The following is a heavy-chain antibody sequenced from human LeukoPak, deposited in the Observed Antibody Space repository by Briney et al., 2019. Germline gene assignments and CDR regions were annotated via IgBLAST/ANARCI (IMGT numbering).Heavy chain of an antibody. J-gene: IGHJ1*01. CDR3: ATHNYGVVSIQH. V-gene: IGHV3-15*01. D-gene: IGHD3-3*01. CDR2: IRSKTDGETT. CDR1: GFLFTNAW. Sequence: GGSLRLSCAASGFLFTNAWLTWVRQAPGKGLEWVGRIRSKTDGETTEYAAPVEGRFIISRDDSKNTLYLQMDSLKTEDTAVYYCATHNYGVVSIQHWGQGTLVTVSS.